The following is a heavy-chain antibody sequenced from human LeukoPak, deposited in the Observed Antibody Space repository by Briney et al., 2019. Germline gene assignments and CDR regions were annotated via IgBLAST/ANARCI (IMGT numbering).Heavy chain of an antibody. D-gene: IGHD6-13*01. CDR2: IIPIFGTS. CDR1: GGTFSNSA. V-gene: IGHV1-69*05. J-gene: IGHJ4*02. Sequence: SVKVSCKASGGTFSNSAISWVRQAPGQGLQWMGRIIPIFGTSNYAQKFQGRVTITTDESTSTVYMELSSLRSEDTAVYYCAAGYSSSWFYYWGQGTLVTVSS. CDR3: AAGYSSSWFYY.